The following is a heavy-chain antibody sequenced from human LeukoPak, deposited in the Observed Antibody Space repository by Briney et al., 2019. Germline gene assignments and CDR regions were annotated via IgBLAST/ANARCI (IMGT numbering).Heavy chain of an antibody. CDR1: GGTFSSYA. Sequence: ASVKVSCKASGGTFSSYAISWVRQAPGQGLEWMGGIIPIFGTAHYAQKFQGRVTITADESSSTVYMEVSSLRSEDTAVYYCARDSEVRRNLWHYWGQGTLVTVSS. CDR2: IIPIFGTA. D-gene: IGHD3-10*01. V-gene: IGHV1-69*01. CDR3: ARDSEVRRNLWHY. J-gene: IGHJ4*02.